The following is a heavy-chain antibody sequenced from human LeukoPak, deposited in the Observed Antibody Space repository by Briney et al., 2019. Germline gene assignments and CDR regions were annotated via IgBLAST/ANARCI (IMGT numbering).Heavy chain of an antibody. J-gene: IGHJ4*02. V-gene: IGHV3-74*01. CDR3: ARVLNYYDGSGYYFSS. CDR2: INTDASGT. D-gene: IGHD3-22*01. CDR1: GFTFCNYW. Sequence: PGGSLRLSCAASGFTFCNYWMQWVRQVPGKGLMWVSQINTDASGTTYADSVKGRFTISRDNSKNTLYLQMNSLRVEDTAVYYCARVLNYYDGSGYYFSSSGPGTLVTVSS.